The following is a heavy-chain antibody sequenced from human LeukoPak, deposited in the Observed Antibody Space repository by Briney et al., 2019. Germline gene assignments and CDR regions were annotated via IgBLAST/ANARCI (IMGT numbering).Heavy chain of an antibody. Sequence: PSQTLPLTCTVSGGSISSGGYYWSWIRQHPGKGLEWIGYIYYSGSTYYNPSLKSRVTISVDTSKNQFSLKLSSVTAADTAVYYCARISGIDDSGIYYVGVFHHWGKGTPVTLSS. CDR3: ARISGIDDSGIYYVGVFHH. CDR2: IYYSGST. J-gene: IGHJ1*01. D-gene: IGHD3-22*01. CDR1: GGSISSGGYY. V-gene: IGHV4-31*03.